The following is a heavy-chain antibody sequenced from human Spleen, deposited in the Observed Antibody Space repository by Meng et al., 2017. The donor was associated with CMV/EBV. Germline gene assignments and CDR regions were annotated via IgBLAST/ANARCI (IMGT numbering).Heavy chain of an antibody. Sequence: ASVKVSCKASGYTFSRYDINWVRQASGQGLEWMGWLNINSGDTGYAQRFEGRVTMTRDTSTNTAYMELSSLRSEDTAAYYCASWSAYSKWGQGTLVTVSS. V-gene: IGHV1-8*01. J-gene: IGHJ4*02. CDR2: LNINSGDT. CDR1: GYTFSRYD. D-gene: IGHD3-3*01. CDR3: ASWSAYSK.